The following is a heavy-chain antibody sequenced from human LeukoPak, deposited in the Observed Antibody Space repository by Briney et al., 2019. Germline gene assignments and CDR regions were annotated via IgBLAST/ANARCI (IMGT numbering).Heavy chain of an antibody. D-gene: IGHD3-22*01. CDR2: ISYDGSNK. CDR1: GFTFSSYG. J-gene: IGHJ4*02. V-gene: IGHV3-30*18. Sequence: PGGSLRLSCAASGFTFSSYGMHWVRQAPGKGLEWVAVISYDGSNKYYADSVKGRFTISRDNSKNTLYLQMNSLRAEDTAVYYCAKDSDYYDSSGYTEDWGQGTLVTVSS. CDR3: AKDSDYYDSSGYTED.